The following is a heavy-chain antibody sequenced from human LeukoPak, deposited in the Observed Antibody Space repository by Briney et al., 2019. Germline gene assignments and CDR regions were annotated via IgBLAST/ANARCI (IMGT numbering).Heavy chain of an antibody. CDR3: ARGGSYAMDV. D-gene: IGHD2-2*01. CDR2: INGGNGNA. V-gene: IGHV1-3*03. Sequence: GASVKVSCKASGYTFTSYAIHWVRQAPGQRLEWMGWINGGNGNAKYSQEFQGRVTITRDTSANTAYMELSSLRSEDMALYYCARGGSYAMDVWGQGTTVTV. CDR1: GYTFTSYA. J-gene: IGHJ6*02.